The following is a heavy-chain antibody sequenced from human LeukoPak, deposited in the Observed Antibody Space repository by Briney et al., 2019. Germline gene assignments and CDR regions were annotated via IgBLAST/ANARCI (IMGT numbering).Heavy chain of an antibody. J-gene: IGHJ4*02. V-gene: IGHV4-34*01. D-gene: IGHD3-16*02. CDR2: INHSGST. Sequence: PSETLSLTCAVYGGSFSGYYWSWIRHPPGKGLEWIGEINHSGSTNYNPSLKSRVTISVDTSKNQFSLKLSSVTAADTAVYYCARGPMITFGGVIVTPYYFDYWGQGTLVTVSS. CDR1: GGSFSGYY. CDR3: ARGPMITFGGVIVTPYYFDY.